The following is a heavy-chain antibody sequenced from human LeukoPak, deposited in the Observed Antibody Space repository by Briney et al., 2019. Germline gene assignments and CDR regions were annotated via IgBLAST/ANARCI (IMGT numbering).Heavy chain of an antibody. D-gene: IGHD5-24*01. CDR3: ARVEMATTLDY. CDR2: ISYNGIT. Sequence: PSETLSLTCTVSGGSVSSIVYYWGWIRQPPGKGLEWIGSISYNGITHYNPSLKSRVTISVDRSKNQFSLKLSSVTAADTAVYYCARVEMATTLDYWGQGTLVTVSS. J-gene: IGHJ4*02. V-gene: IGHV4-39*07. CDR1: GGSVSSIVYY.